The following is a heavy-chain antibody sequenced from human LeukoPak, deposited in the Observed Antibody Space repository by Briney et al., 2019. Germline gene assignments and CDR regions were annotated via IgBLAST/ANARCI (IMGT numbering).Heavy chain of an antibody. CDR2: ISGAGTTT. J-gene: IGHJ3*02. CDR1: GFIFSSFG. Sequence: GGSLRLSCAASGFIFSSFGMNWVRRPPGKGLEWISYISGAGTTTHYADSVKGRFTISRDNAKNSLYLQMNGLRDDDTAVYYCARDYGSGSYYRPGAFDIWGQGTMVTVSS. CDR3: ARDYGSGSYYRPGAFDI. V-gene: IGHV3-48*02. D-gene: IGHD3-10*01.